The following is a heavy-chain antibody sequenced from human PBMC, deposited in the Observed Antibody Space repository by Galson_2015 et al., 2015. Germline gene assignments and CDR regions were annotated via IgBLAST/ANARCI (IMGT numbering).Heavy chain of an antibody. Sequence: SLRLSCAASGFTVSSNYMSWVRQAPGKGLEWVSVIYSGGSTYYADSVKGRFTISRDNSKNTLYLQMNSLRAEDTAVYYCARYDSSGSPLDYWGQGTLVTVSS. CDR2: IYSGGST. J-gene: IGHJ4*02. D-gene: IGHD3-22*01. CDR3: ARYDSSGSPLDY. V-gene: IGHV3-53*01. CDR1: GFTVSSNY.